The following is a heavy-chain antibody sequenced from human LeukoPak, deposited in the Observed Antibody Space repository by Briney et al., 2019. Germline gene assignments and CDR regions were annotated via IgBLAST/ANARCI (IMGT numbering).Heavy chain of an antibody. Sequence: GASVKVSCKASGYTFTGYYMHWVRQAPGQGLEWMGWINPNSGGTNYAQKFQGRVTMTRDTSISTAYMELSSLRSEDTAVYYCTASGYYVVQTWGQRTLVTVSS. CDR3: TASGYYVVQT. CDR2: INPNSGGT. D-gene: IGHD3-9*01. J-gene: IGHJ5*02. CDR1: GYTFTGYY. V-gene: IGHV1-2*02.